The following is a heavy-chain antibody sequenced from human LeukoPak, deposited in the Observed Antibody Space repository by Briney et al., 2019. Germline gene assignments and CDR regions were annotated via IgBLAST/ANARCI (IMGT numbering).Heavy chain of an antibody. CDR1: GFTFSNYW. CDR3: ARKSYNASWYTDY. CDR2: INSDGSST. Sequence: GGSLRLSCAASGFTFSNYWMHWVRQAPGKGLVWVSRINSDGSSTSYADSVKGRFTISRDNAKNSLYLQMNSLRAEDTAVYYCARKSYNASWYTDYWGQGTLVSVSS. V-gene: IGHV3-74*01. D-gene: IGHD6-13*01. J-gene: IGHJ4*02.